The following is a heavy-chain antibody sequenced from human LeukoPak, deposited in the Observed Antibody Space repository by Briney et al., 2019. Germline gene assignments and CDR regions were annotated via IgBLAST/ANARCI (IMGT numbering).Heavy chain of an antibody. CDR3: AKDKHGTYSSDY. CDR2: IWYDGSNK. CDR1: GFAFSNFG. V-gene: IGHV3-30*02. Sequence: PGGSLRLSCAASGFAFSNFGIHWARQAPGKGLEWVAFIWYDGSNKYYADSVKGRFTISRDNSKNTLYLQMNSLRAEDTAVYYCAKDKHGTYSSDYWGQGTLVTVSS. D-gene: IGHD1-26*01. J-gene: IGHJ4*02.